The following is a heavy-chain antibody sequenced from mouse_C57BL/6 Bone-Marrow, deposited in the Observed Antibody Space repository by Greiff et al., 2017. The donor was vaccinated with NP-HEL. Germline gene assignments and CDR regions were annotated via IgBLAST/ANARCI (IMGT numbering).Heavy chain of an antibody. J-gene: IGHJ1*03. CDR2: VYPYNGGT. V-gene: IGHV1-36*01. CDR3: ARDPYYYGSSFYWYFDV. CDR1: GFTFTDYY. D-gene: IGHD1-1*01. Sequence: EVKLQESGPVLVKPGPSVKISCKASGFTFTDYYMHWVKQSHGKSLEWIGLVYPYNGGTSYNQKFKGKATLTVDTSSSTAYMELNSLTSEDSAVYYCARDPYYYGSSFYWYFDVWGTGTTVTVSS.